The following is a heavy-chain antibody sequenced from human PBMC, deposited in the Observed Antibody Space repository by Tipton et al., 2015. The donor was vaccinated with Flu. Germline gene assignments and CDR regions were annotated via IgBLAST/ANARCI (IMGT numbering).Heavy chain of an antibody. V-gene: IGHV3-9*01. CDR2: MTANSDSA. Sequence: SLRLSCEASGFSFEDYAMHWVRQLPGKGLEWVSGMTANSDSAGYADSVKGRFTISRDNAEGSLYLQLNGLRLEDPALYYCGRDKLGDGYIDLWGQGTLVTVSS. D-gene: IGHD5-24*01. CDR3: GRDKLGDGYIDL. J-gene: IGHJ4*02. CDR1: GFSFEDYA.